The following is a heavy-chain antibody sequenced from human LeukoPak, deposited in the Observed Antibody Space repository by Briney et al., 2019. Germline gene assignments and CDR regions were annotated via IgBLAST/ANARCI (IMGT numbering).Heavy chain of an antibody. V-gene: IGHV3-7*01. CDR3: ARAPGTGYCSGGSGNSWWFGP. CDR2: IKQDGSEK. Sequence: GRSLRLSCAASGFTFSSYWMSWVRQAPGKGLEWVANIKQDGSEKYYVDSVKGRFTFSIAKAKNSMYLQMNSLRAEDTAVYYCARAPGTGYCSGGSGNSWWFGPWGQGTLVTVSS. D-gene: IGHD2-15*01. J-gene: IGHJ5*02. CDR1: GFTFSSYW.